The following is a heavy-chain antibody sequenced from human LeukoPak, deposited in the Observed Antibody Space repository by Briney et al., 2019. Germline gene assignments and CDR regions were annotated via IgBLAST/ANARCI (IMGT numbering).Heavy chain of an antibody. V-gene: IGHV4-39*07. CDR1: GGSISSSSYY. CDR3: ARDPYYGDYPNWFDP. J-gene: IGHJ5*02. D-gene: IGHD4-17*01. Sequence: SETLSLTCTVSGGSISSSSYYWGWIRQPPGKGLEWIGSIYYSGSTYYNPSLKSRVTISVDTSKNQFSLKLSSVTAADTAVYYCARDPYYGDYPNWFDPWGQGTLVTVSS. CDR2: IYYSGST.